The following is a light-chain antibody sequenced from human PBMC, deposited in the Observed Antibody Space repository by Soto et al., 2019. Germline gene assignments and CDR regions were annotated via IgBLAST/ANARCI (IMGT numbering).Light chain of an antibody. Sequence: QSALTQPASVSGSPGQSLTISCTGTSGEIGSYNFLSWYQQRADKAPKLMLFQASKRPSDVPYPFSGSMSANTACLTISGLQAEDEADYYCVPYAGSTTWVFGGGTKLTVL. CDR1: SGEIGSYNF. CDR3: VPYAGSTTWV. V-gene: IGLV2-23*01. CDR2: QAS. J-gene: IGLJ3*02.